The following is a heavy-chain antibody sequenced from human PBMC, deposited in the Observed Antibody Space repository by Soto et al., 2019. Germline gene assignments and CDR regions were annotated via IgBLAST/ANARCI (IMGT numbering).Heavy chain of an antibody. CDR1: GGSVSSGSYY. CDR3: ARETLHGWFDP. CDR2: IYYSGST. Sequence: NPSETLSLTCTVSGGSVSSGSYYWSWTRQPPGKGLEWIGYIYYSGSTNYNPSLKSRVTMSVDTSKNQFSLKLSSVTAADTAVYYCARETLHGWFDPWGQGTMVTVSS. V-gene: IGHV4-61*01. J-gene: IGHJ5*02. D-gene: IGHD4-4*01.